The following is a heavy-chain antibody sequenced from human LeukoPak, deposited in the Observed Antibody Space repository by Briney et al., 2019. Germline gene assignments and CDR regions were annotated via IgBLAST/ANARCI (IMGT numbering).Heavy chain of an antibody. CDR1: GYTFATYG. V-gene: IGHV1-18*01. CDR2: ISANTGKT. CDR3: AKVAGDRMDY. Sequence: GASVKDSCKASGYTFATYGFCWVRQAPGHGLEWMGWISANTGKTDYARKFQGRVTMTTDTSTSTAYMELRSLRPDDTAVYYCAKVAGDRMDYWGQGTLLTVSS. J-gene: IGHJ4*02. D-gene: IGHD6-13*01.